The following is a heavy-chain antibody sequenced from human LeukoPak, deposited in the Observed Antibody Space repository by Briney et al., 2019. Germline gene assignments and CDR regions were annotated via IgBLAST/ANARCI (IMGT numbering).Heavy chain of an antibody. J-gene: IGHJ3*02. CDR2: VNFPNSDN. V-gene: IGHV5-51*01. CDR1: YSFTNYL. D-gene: IGHD3-10*01. CDR3: ARRVSETGSPLDM. Sequence: GESLKISCRGYSFTNYLIGWVRQMPGKGLEWMALVNFPNSDNRYSPSFQGQVVVSVDRSINTAYLQWTSLEASDTAMYYCARRVSETGSPLDMWGQGTMVSVSS.